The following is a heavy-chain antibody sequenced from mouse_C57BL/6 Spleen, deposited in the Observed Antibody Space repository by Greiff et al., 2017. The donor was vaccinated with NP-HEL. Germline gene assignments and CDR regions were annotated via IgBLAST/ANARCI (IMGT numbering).Heavy chain of an antibody. CDR2: INPNSGST. CDR1: GYTFTSYW. D-gene: IGHD1-1*01. V-gene: IGHV1-64*01. Sequence: QLQLKQPGAELVKPGASVKLSCKASGYTFTSYWMHWVKQRPGQGLEWIGMINPNSGSTNYNEKFRSKATLTVDKSFSTAYMQPSSQTTEDSAVYYCARWGTRGTPFAYWGQGPLVTVSA. CDR3: ARWGTRGTPFAY. J-gene: IGHJ3*01.